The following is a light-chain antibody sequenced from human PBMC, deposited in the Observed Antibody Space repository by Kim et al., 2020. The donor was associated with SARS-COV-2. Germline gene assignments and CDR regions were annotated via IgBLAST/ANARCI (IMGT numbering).Light chain of an antibody. CDR2: GKN. CDR1: SLRSYY. CDR3: NSRDSSGNHQV. J-gene: IGLJ3*02. V-gene: IGLV3-19*01. Sequence: AFGQTVRITCQGDSLRSYYASWYQQKPGQAPVLVIYGKNNRPSGIPDRFPGSSSGNTASLTITGAQAEDEADYYCNSRDSSGNHQVFGGGTQLTVL.